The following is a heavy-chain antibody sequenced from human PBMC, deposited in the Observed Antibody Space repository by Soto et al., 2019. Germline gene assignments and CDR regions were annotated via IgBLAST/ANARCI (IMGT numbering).Heavy chain of an antibody. V-gene: IGHV3-21*06. CDR3: ARDLKPSTAVTLVVDC. J-gene: IGHJ4*02. CDR1: GFTFSTYS. Sequence: GGSLRLSCAASGFTFSTYSMNWVRQAPGKGPEWVSSVSSSSTYIYYADSVKGRFTISRDNAKNSLYLQMNSLRAEDTAVYYCARDLKPSTAVTLVVDCWGQGTLVTVSS. D-gene: IGHD4-4*01. CDR2: VSSSSTYI.